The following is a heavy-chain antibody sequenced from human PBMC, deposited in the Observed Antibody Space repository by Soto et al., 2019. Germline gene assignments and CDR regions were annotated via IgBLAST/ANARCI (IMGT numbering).Heavy chain of an antibody. D-gene: IGHD6-6*01. Sequence: ASVKVSCKASGGTFSSYAISWFRQAPGQGLEWMGGIIPIFGTANYAQKFQGRVTITADKSTSTAYMELSSLRSEDTAVYYCARNKQYSSSSFPYYFECWGHGTMVTDSS. CDR1: GGTFSSYA. J-gene: IGHJ4*01. CDR2: IIPIFGTA. CDR3: ARNKQYSSSSFPYYFEC. V-gene: IGHV1-69*06.